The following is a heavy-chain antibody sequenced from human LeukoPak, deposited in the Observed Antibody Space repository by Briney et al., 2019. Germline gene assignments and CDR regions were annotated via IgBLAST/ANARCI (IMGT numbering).Heavy chain of an antibody. V-gene: IGHV4-59*08. CDR2: IYYSGST. Sequence: SETLSLTCTVSGGSISSYYWSWIRQPPGKGLEWIGYIYYSGSTNYNPSLKSRVTISVDTSKNQFSLKLSSVTAADTAVYYCARRAAAGTKNWYFDLWGRGTLVTVSS. CDR3: ARRAAAGTKNWYFDL. D-gene: IGHD6-13*01. J-gene: IGHJ2*01. CDR1: GGSISSYY.